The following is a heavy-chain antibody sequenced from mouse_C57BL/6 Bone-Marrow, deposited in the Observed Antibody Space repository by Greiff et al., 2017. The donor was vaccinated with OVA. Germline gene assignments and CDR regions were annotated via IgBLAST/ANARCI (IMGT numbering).Heavy chain of an antibody. D-gene: IGHD1-1*01. CDR1: GYTFTSYW. CDR3: ARYGRYAMDY. CDR2: IDPSDSYT. Sequence: QVQLQQPGAELVMPGASVKLSCKASGYTFTSYWMHWVKQRPGQGLERIGEIDPSDSYTNYNQKFKGKSTLTVDKSSSTAYMQLSSLTSEDSAVYYCARYGRYAMDYWGQGTSVTVSS. J-gene: IGHJ4*01. V-gene: IGHV1-69*01.